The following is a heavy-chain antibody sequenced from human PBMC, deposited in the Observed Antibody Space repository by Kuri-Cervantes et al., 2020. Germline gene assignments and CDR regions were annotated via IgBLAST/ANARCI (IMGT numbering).Heavy chain of an antibody. V-gene: IGHV4-4*02. CDR3: ASPAEKTYYYDRGAFDI. J-gene: IGHJ3*02. Sequence: GSLRLSCAVSGGSISSNTWWSWVRQPPGKGLEWIGEIYHSGSTNYNPSLKSRVTISVDTSKNQFSLKLSSVTAADTAVYYCASPAEKTYYYDRGAFDIWGQGTMVTVSS. CDR1: GGSISSNTW. D-gene: IGHD3-22*01. CDR2: IYHSGST.